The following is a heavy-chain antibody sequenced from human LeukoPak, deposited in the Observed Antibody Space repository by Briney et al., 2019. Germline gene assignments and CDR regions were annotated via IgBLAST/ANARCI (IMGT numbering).Heavy chain of an antibody. D-gene: IGHD4-11*01. J-gene: IGHJ4*02. Sequence: GAALKISCKGSGYSFTSYRIGWVRQMPGKSLEWMGIIYPGDSDTRYSPSFQGQVTISADKSSSTAYLQWSSLQASDTAMYYCARHGYSNYGGNDYWGQGTLVTVSS. V-gene: IGHV5-51*01. CDR3: ARHGYSNYGGNDY. CDR1: GYSFTSYR. CDR2: IYPGDSDT.